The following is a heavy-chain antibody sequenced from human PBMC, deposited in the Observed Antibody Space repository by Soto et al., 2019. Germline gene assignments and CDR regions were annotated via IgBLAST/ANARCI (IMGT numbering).Heavy chain of an antibody. V-gene: IGHV4-59*01. CDR1: GGSISSYY. CDR2: ISYSGST. Sequence: LSLTCTVSGGSISSYYWSWIRQPPGKGLDGIGYISYSGSTNYNPSLKSRVTISVDTSKNQFSLKLNSVAAPEPAVYECSWEYRISWYQH. CDR3: SWEYRISWYQH. D-gene: IGHD6-13*01. J-gene: IGHJ1*01.